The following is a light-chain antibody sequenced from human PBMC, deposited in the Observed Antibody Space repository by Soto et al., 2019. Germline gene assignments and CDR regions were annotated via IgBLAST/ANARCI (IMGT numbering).Light chain of an antibody. Sequence: EIVLTQSPGTLSVSLGERATLSCRASRSVGPNLAWYQQRPGQAPRLLIYGASKRATGVPARFSGRGSGTEFTLTITSLQSEDFAVYYCHQYNNRPPYTFGQGTHLEIK. CDR2: GAS. V-gene: IGKV3-15*01. CDR3: HQYNNRPPYT. J-gene: IGKJ2*01. CDR1: RSVGPN.